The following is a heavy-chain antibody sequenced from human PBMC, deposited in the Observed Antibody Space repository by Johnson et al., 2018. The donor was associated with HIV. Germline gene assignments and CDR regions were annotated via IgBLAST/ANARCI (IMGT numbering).Heavy chain of an antibody. CDR1: GFTFSSYA. CDR2: ISYDGSNK. Sequence: QVQLVESGGGVVQPGRSLRLSCAASGFTFSSYAMHWVRQAPGKGLEWVAVISYDGSNKYYADSVKGRFTISRDNSKNTLYLQMNSLRAEDTALYYCARDRLRDAFDIWGQGTMVTVSS. J-gene: IGHJ3*02. V-gene: IGHV3-30*04. CDR3: ARDRLRDAFDI.